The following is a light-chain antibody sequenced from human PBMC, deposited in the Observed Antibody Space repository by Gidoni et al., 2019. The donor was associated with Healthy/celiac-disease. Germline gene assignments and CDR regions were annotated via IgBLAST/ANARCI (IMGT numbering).Light chain of an antibody. Sequence: EIVMTQSPATLSVSPGERATLSCRASQSVSSNLAWYQQKPGQAPRLLIYGASTRATGIPARFSGSGYGTEFTITISSLQSEDFAVYYCQQYNNWPPRATFGGGTKVEIK. CDR2: GAS. V-gene: IGKV3-15*01. CDR1: QSVSSN. J-gene: IGKJ4*01. CDR3: QQYNNWPPRAT.